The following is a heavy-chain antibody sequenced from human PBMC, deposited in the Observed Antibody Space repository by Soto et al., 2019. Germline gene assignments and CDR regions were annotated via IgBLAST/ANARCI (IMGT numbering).Heavy chain of an antibody. CDR1: GYTFTGYY. CDR2: INPNRGGT. D-gene: IGHD6-6*01. J-gene: IGHJ6*02. V-gene: IGHV1-2*02. Sequence: ASVKVSCKASGYTFTGYYMHWVRQAPGQGLEWMGWINPNRGGTNYAQKFQGRVTMTRDTSISTAYMELSRLRSDDTAVYYCASVGSSPQPLYYYYYGMDVWGQGTTVTVSS. CDR3: ASVGSSPQPLYYYYYGMDV.